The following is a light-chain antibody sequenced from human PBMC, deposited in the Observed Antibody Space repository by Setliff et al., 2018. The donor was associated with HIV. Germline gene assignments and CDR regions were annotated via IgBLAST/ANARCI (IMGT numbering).Light chain of an antibody. J-gene: IGLJ1*01. CDR3: SAFSDSTPPYV. Sequence: QSVLTQPASVSGSPGQSITISCTGTSSDVGAYNFVSWYQQHPGKAPKLMISDVINRPSGVSHRFSGSKSGNTASLTISGLQAEDEADYYCSAFSDSTPPYVFGTGTKVTV. V-gene: IGLV2-14*01. CDR2: DVI. CDR1: SSDVGAYNF.